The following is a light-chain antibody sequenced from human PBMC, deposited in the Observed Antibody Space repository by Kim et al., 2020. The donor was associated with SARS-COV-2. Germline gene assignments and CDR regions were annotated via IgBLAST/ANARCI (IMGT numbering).Light chain of an antibody. CDR2: GAS. CDR3: QQFYTYPLT. V-gene: IGKV1-13*02. Sequence: AIQLTQSPSSLSASVGDRVTISCRASQVIRETLAWYQQKPGTTPKLLIFGASNLESGVPSRFSGRGSGTDFTLTITSLQPEDFATYYCQQFYTYPLTFGQGTRLEIK. J-gene: IGKJ5*01. CDR1: QVIRET.